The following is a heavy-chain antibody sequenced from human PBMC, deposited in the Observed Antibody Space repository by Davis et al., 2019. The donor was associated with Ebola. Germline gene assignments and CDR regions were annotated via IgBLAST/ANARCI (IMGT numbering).Heavy chain of an antibody. J-gene: IGHJ6*02. Sequence: SQTLSLTCAVYGGSFSGYYWSWVRQPPGKGLEWIGEINHSGSINYNPSLKSRVTISVDTSKNQFSLKLSSVTAADTAVYYCASERANCSSTSCYSYYYGMDVWGQGTTVTVSS. CDR2: INHSGSI. V-gene: IGHV4-34*01. CDR3: ASERANCSSTSCYSYYYGMDV. D-gene: IGHD2-2*01. CDR1: GGSFSGYY.